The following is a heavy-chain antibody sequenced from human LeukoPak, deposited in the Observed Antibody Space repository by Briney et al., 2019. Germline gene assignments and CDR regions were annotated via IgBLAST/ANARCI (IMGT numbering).Heavy chain of an antibody. CDR3: ARGIGGGSRVDY. Sequence: SEPLSLTCTVSGGSSSSYFWTWIRQPPGKGLEWIGYIYYTGSTNYNPALKSRVTISLDTTKTQFSLRLTSATAADTAVYYCARGIGGGSRVDYWGQGTLVTVSS. V-gene: IGHV4-59*01. D-gene: IGHD1-26*01. CDR2: IYYTGST. J-gene: IGHJ4*02. CDR1: GGSSSSYF.